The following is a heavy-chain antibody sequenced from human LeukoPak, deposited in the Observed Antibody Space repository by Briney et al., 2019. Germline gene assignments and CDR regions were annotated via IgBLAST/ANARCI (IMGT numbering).Heavy chain of an antibody. D-gene: IGHD2-15*01. CDR1: GGTFSSYA. Sequence: SVKVSCKASGGTFSSYAISWVRQAPGQGLEWMGRIIPILGIGKYAQKFQGRVTITRNTSISTAYMELSSLRSEDTAVYYCARARDSSDGFDPWGQGTLVTVSS. CDR3: ARARDSSDGFDP. V-gene: IGHV1-69*04. CDR2: IIPILGIG. J-gene: IGHJ5*02.